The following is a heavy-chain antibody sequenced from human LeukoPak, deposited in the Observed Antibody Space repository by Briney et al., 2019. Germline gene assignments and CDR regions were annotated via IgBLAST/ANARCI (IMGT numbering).Heavy chain of an antibody. CDR3: ARDLSLGRHFDY. V-gene: IGHV3-21*01. J-gene: IGHJ4*02. CDR2: ISSSSSYL. D-gene: IGHD7-27*01. Sequence: GGSLRLSCAASGFTFSSYSMNWVRQAPGKGLEWVSSISSSSSYLYYADSVKGRFTISRDNAKNSLYLQMNSLRAEDTAVYYCARDLSLGRHFDYWGQGTLVTVSS. CDR1: GFTFSSYS.